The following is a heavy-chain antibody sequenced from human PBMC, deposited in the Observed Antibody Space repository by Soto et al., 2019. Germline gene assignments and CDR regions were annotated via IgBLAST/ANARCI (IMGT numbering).Heavy chain of an antibody. J-gene: IGHJ4*02. CDR3: ARDPDDYGDYVDWFIDY. Sequence: ASVKVSCKASGGTFSSYTISWVRQAPGQGLEWMGRIIPILGIANYAQKFQGRVTITADKSTSTAYMELSSLRSEDTAVYYCARDPDDYGDYVDWFIDYWGQGTLVTVSS. CDR1: GGTFSSYT. CDR2: IIPILGIA. D-gene: IGHD4-17*01. V-gene: IGHV1-69*04.